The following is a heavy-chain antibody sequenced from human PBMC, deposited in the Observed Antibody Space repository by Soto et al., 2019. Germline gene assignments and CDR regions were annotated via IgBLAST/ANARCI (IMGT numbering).Heavy chain of an antibody. CDR2: ISYDGSNK. D-gene: IGHD3-10*01. J-gene: IGHJ6*02. CDR1: GFTFSSYA. V-gene: IGHV3-30-3*01. CDR3: ARSDGELLNYYYGMDV. Sequence: QVQLVESGGGVVQPGRSLRLSCAASGFTFSSYAMHWVRQAPGKGLEWVAVISYDGSNKYYADSVKGRFTTSRDNSKNTLYLQMNSLRAEDTAVYYCARSDGELLNYYYGMDVWGQGTTVTVSS.